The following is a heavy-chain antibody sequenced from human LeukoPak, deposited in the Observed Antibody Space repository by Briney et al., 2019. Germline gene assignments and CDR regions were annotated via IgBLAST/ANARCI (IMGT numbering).Heavy chain of an antibody. J-gene: IGHJ3*02. Sequence: GGSLRLSCAASGFTFSSYWMHWVRQAPGKGLVWVSRINSDGSSTSYADSVKGRFTISRDNAKNTLYLQMNSLRAEDTAVYYCARDQGPGYCSSTSCTEASFDIWGQGTMVTVSS. V-gene: IGHV3-74*01. CDR2: INSDGSST. D-gene: IGHD2-2*01. CDR3: ARDQGPGYCSSTSCTEASFDI. CDR1: GFTFSSYW.